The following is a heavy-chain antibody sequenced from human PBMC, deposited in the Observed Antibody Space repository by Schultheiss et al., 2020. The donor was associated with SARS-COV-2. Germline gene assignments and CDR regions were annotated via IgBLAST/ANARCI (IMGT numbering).Heavy chain of an antibody. CDR1: GGSFSGYY. Sequence: SETLSLTCAVYGGSFSGYYWSWIRQPPGKGLEWIGEINHSGSTNYNPSLKSRVTISVDTSKNQFSLKLSSVTAADTAVYYCASISHSYGDYWGQGTLVTVSS. J-gene: IGHJ4*02. D-gene: IGHD5-18*01. CDR3: ASISHSYGDY. CDR2: INHSGST. V-gene: IGHV4-34*01.